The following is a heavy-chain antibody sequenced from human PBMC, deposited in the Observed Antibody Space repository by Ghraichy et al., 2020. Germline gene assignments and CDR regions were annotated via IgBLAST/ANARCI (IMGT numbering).Heavy chain of an antibody. CDR2: IYYSGST. CDR3: ARHGRNQLPSTYYFDF. D-gene: IGHD2-2*01. CDR1: GGSTSSSSYY. V-gene: IGHV4-39*01. J-gene: IGHJ4*02. Sequence: SETLSLTCTVSGGSTSSSSYYWVWIRQPPGKGLEWIGSIYYSGSTYYNPSLKSRLTMSVDTSRNKFSLELSSVTAADTAVYYCARHGRNQLPSTYYFDFWSQGTLVTVSS.